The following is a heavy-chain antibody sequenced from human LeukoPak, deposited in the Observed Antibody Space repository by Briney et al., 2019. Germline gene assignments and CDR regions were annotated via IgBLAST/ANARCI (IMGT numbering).Heavy chain of an antibody. V-gene: IGHV3-53*01. D-gene: IGHD4-17*01. CDR3: ARPDYGDDEGPGAFDI. CDR1: GFPVSSNY. CDR2: IYSGGST. Sequence: PGGSLSLSCAASGFPVSSNYMSWVRQAPGKGLEWVSVIYSGGSTYYADSVKGRFTISRDNSKNTLYLQMNSLRAEDTAVYYCARPDYGDDEGPGAFDIWGQGTMVTVSS. J-gene: IGHJ3*02.